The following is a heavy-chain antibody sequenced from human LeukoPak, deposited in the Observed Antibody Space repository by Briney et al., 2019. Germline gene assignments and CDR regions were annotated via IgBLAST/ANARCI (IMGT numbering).Heavy chain of an antibody. V-gene: IGHV3-23*01. Sequence: PGGSLRLSCAASGFSFRSYAMSWVRQAPGQGLEWVSGISGSGGNTYYADSVKGRFTISRDNSKNTLYLQMNSLRAEDTAVYYCAKDEAGVTTGTLFDYWGQGTLVTVSS. CDR3: AKDEAGVTTGTLFDY. J-gene: IGHJ4*02. CDR2: ISGSGGNT. D-gene: IGHD4-17*01. CDR1: GFSFRSYA.